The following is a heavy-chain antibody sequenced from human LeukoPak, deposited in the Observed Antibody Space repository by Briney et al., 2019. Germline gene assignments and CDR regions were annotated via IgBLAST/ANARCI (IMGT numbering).Heavy chain of an antibody. CDR3: ASRTIAAAGWGDDAFDI. D-gene: IGHD6-13*01. Sequence: SETLSLTCTVSGGSISSYYWSWVRQPPGKGLEWIGYIYYSGSTNYNPSLKSRVTISVDPSKNQFSLKLSSVTAADTAVYYCASRTIAAAGWGDDAFDIWGQGTMVTVSS. J-gene: IGHJ3*02. V-gene: IGHV4-59*01. CDR2: IYYSGST. CDR1: GGSISSYY.